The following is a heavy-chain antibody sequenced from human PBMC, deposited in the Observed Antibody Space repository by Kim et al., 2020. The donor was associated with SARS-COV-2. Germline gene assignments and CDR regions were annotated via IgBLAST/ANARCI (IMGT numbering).Heavy chain of an antibody. J-gene: IGHJ4*02. Sequence: ASVKVSCKASGYTFTSYAMNWVRQAPGQGLEWMGWINTNTGNPTYAQGFTGRFVFSLDTSVSTAYLQISSLKAEDTAVYYCARGNMVRGVIIKGRGWGQGTLVTVSS. CDR1: GYTFTSYA. D-gene: IGHD3-10*01. V-gene: IGHV7-4-1*02. CDR2: INTNTGNP. CDR3: ARGNMVRGVIIKGRG.